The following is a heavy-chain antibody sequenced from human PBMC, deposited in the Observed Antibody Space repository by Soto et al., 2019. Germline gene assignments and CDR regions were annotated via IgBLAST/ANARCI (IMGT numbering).Heavy chain of an antibody. CDR1: GYTFTSYD. D-gene: IGHD3-16*02. Sequence: ASVKVSCKASGYTFTSYDINWVRQATGQGLEWMGWMNPNSGNIGYAQKFQGRVTMTRNTSISTAYMELSSLRSEDTAVYYCARGVSYDYIWGSYRRLADAFDIWGQGTMVTVSS. V-gene: IGHV1-8*01. CDR3: ARGVSYDYIWGSYRRLADAFDI. J-gene: IGHJ3*02. CDR2: MNPNSGNI.